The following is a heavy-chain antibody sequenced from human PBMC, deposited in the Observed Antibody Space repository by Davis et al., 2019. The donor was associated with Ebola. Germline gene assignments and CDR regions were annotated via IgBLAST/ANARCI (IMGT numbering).Heavy chain of an antibody. V-gene: IGHV3-23*01. CDR2: LGLSADT. J-gene: IGHJ3*01. CDR1: GFTFSKHV. Sequence: GGSLRLSCAASGFTFSKHVMSWVRRAPGKGLEWVSTLGLSADTYYADSVKGRFTISRDNSKNTLHLQMNSLRVEDTAIYFCAKDTSNVWFDVWGQGTMVTVSS. CDR3: AKDTSNVWFDV. D-gene: IGHD6-19*01.